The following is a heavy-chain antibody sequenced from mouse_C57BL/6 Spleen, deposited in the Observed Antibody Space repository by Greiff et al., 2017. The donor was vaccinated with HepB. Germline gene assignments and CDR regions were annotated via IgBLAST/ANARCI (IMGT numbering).Heavy chain of an antibody. CDR3: AREGYYGSHYFDY. Sequence: VKLVESGPELVKPGASVKLSCKASGYTFTSYDINWVKQRPGQGLEWIGWIYPRDGSTKYNEKFKGKATLTVDTSSSTAYMERHSLTSEDSAVYFCAREGYYGSHYFDYWGQGTTLTVSS. CDR1: GYTFTSYD. CDR2: IYPRDGST. V-gene: IGHV1-85*01. J-gene: IGHJ2*01. D-gene: IGHD1-1*01.